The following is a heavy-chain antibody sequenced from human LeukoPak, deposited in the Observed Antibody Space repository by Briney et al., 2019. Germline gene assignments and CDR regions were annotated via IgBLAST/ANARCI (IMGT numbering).Heavy chain of an antibody. V-gene: IGHV3-30*02. CDR2: IRYDGSNQ. J-gene: IGHJ4*02. Sequence: GGSLRLSCAASGFTFSSYWMSRVRQAPGKGLEWVAFIRYDGSNQYYAGSVKGRFTISRDNTKNTLHLQMNSLRAEDTAIYYCGEECSSTTCYPWGQGTQVTVSS. CDR3: GEECSSTTCYP. CDR1: GFTFSSYW. D-gene: IGHD2-2*01.